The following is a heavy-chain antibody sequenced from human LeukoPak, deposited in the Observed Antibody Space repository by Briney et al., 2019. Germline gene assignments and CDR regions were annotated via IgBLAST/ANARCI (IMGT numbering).Heavy chain of an antibody. Sequence: GGSLRLSCAASGFTFSSYAMSWVRQAPGKGLEWVSAISGSGGSTYYADSVKGRFTISRDNSKNTLYLQMNSLRAEDTAVYYCAKSEAEVPAALQTDWGQGTLVTVSS. CDR3: AKSEAEVPAALQTD. CDR1: GFTFSSYA. CDR2: ISGSGGST. D-gene: IGHD2-2*01. V-gene: IGHV3-23*01. J-gene: IGHJ4*02.